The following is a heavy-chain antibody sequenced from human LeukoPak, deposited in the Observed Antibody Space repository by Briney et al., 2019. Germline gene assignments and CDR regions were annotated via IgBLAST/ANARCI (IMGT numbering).Heavy chain of an antibody. CDR2: ITEDGSGK. Sequence: GGSLRLSCAASGFTFSTYRMARVRQAPGKGLEWVATITEDGSGKYHVDSVRGRFTVSRDNTNKLLFLQMNSLRAEDTAVYHCAKARYSSGLDYWGQGTLVSVSS. CDR3: AKARYSSGLDY. V-gene: IGHV3-7*01. D-gene: IGHD6-19*01. CDR1: GFTFSTYR. J-gene: IGHJ4*02.